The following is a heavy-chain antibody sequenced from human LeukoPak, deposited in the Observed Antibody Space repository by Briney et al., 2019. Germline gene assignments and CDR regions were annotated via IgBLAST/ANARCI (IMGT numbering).Heavy chain of an antibody. CDR2: ISASGTIT. J-gene: IGHJ6*03. CDR3: AKLGGNYSPSYSYMDV. CDR1: GFTFSTYA. D-gene: IGHD1-26*01. V-gene: IGHV3-23*01. Sequence: GGSLRLSCATSGFTFSTYALNWVRQAPGKGLEWVSVISASGTITKYADSVKGRFTVSRDKSKNTLVLQMDSLRAEDTAVYYCAKLGGNYSPSYSYMDVWGKGTTVTVSS.